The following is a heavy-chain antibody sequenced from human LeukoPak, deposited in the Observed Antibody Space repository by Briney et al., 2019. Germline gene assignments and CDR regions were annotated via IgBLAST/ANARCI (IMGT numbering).Heavy chain of an antibody. Sequence: GSLRLSCAASGFTFSNAWMSWIRQPPGKGLEWIGEINHSGSTNYNPSLKSRVTISVDTSKNQFSLKLSSVTAADTAVYYCARVSGYSSSWFKKYYFDYWGQGTLVTVSS. CDR2: INHSGST. D-gene: IGHD6-13*01. V-gene: IGHV4-34*01. J-gene: IGHJ4*02. CDR3: ARVSGYSSSWFKKYYFDY. CDR1: GFTFSNAW.